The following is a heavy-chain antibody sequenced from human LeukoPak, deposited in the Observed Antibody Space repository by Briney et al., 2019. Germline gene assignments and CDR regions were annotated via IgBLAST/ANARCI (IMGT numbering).Heavy chain of an antibody. CDR2: ISGGGYSG. J-gene: IGHJ5*02. V-gene: IGHV3-23*01. CDR3: AKDSIYSSSWDNWFDP. D-gene: IGHD6-13*01. Sequence: GGSLRLSCAASGFTFNTYAMTWVRQAPGKGLEWVSGISGGGYSGYYADSVKGRFTISRDTFKNILYLQMNSLRAEDSAIYYCAKDSIYSSSWDNWFDPWGQGTLVTVSS. CDR1: GFTFNTYA.